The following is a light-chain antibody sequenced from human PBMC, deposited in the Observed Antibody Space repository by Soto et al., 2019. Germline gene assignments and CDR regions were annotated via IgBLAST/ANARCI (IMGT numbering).Light chain of an antibody. CDR1: SSDVGGYNY. J-gene: IGLJ2*01. V-gene: IGLV2-14*01. CDR3: SSYTSSSTLV. CDR2: DVS. Sequence: QPVLTQPASVSGSPGQSITISCTGTSSDVGGYNYVSWYQQEPGKAPKLMIYDVSNRPSGVSNRFSGSKSGNTASLTISGLQAEDEADYYCSSYTSSSTLVFGGGTKLTVL.